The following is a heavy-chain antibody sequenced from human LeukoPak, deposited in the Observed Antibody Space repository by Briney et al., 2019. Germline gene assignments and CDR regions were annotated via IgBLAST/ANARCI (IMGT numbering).Heavy chain of an antibody. CDR3: AKVGGCGCSSTSCYSCPRY. CDR1: GFTFSSYA. J-gene: IGHJ4*02. D-gene: IGHD2-2*01. CDR2: ISGSGGST. V-gene: IGHV3-23*01. Sequence: PGGSLRLSCAASGFTFSSYAMSWVRQAPGKGLEWVSAISGSGGSTYYADSVKGRFTISRDNSKNTLYLQMNSLRAEDTAVYYCAKVGGCGCSSTSCYSCPRYWGQGTLVTVSS.